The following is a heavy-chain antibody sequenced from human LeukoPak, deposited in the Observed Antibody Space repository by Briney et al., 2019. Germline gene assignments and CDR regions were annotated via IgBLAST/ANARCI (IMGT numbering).Heavy chain of an antibody. J-gene: IGHJ3*02. CDR3: ARDHVTGKGFDI. V-gene: IGHV4-30-2*01. D-gene: IGHD2-21*02. CDR1: GGSISSGAYY. CDR2: IYHGGST. Sequence: SQTLSLTCTVSGGSISSGAYYWSWIRQPPGVGLEWIAYIYHGGSTYYNPSLKSRVTISVGRSKNQLSLQLSSVTVADTAVYYCARDHVTGKGFDIWGQGTMVTVSS.